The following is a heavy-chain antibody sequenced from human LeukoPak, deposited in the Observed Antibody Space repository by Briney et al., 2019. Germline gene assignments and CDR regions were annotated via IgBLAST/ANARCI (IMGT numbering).Heavy chain of an antibody. CDR2: TRNKANSYTT. CDR1: GFTFSDHY. CDR3: TRSRVAAGGFDH. D-gene: IGHD6-13*01. V-gene: IGHV3-72*01. Sequence: GGSLRLSCAVSGFTFSDHYMDWVRQAPGKGLEWVGRTRNKANSYTTEYAASVKGRFTISRDGSENSLYLQMNSLRPEDTAIYYCTRSRVAAGGFDHWGQGTLVTVSS. J-gene: IGHJ4*02.